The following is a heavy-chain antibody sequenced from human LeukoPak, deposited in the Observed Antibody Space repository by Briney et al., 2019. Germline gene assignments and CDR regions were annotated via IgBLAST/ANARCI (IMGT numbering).Heavy chain of an antibody. V-gene: IGHV1-46*01. CDR3: ARVSYDSSGQPLNFDY. CDR1: GYTFTTYY. CDR2: IDPTSGKT. D-gene: IGHD3-22*01. J-gene: IGHJ4*02. Sequence: ASVKVSCKASGYTFTTYYIHWVRQAPGQGLEWMGVIDPTSGKTNYAQKFQGRVTMNRDMSTSTVYMELSSLRSEDTAVYYCARVSYDSSGQPLNFDYWGQGTLVTVSS.